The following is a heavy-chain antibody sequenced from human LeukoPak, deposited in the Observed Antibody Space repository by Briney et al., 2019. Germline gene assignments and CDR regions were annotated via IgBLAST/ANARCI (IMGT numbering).Heavy chain of an antibody. Sequence: SETLSLTCTVSGGSINNYYWGWIRQSPGKGLEWTGYIYYRGSSNYNPSLKSRITMSVDTSKNQFSLKLNSVTAADTAVYYCARVQKDYYDSGGYHSAAAFDIWGQGTMVTVSS. CDR3: ARVQKDYYDSGGYHSAAAFDI. CDR2: IYYRGSS. CDR1: GGSINNYY. J-gene: IGHJ3*02. V-gene: IGHV4-59*01. D-gene: IGHD3-22*01.